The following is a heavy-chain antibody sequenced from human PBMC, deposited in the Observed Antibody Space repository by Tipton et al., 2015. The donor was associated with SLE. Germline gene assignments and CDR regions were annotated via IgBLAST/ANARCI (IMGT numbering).Heavy chain of an antibody. V-gene: IGHV3-49*04. D-gene: IGHD2-8*02. CDR3: TRDRGACGSCTAKGMDV. Sequence: SLRLSCTASGFTLGDYAMSWVRQAPGKGLEWVGFIRSDTYDGTTDYAASVKGRFTISRDNSKTIAYLQMNSLKTEDTAVYYCTRDRGACGSCTAKGMDVWGQGTTVTVSS. J-gene: IGHJ6*02. CDR1: GFTLGDYA. CDR2: IRSDTYDGTT.